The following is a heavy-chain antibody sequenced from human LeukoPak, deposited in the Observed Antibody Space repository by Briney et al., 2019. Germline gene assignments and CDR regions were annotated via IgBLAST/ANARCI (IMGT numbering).Heavy chain of an antibody. CDR2: IYYSGST. D-gene: IGHD3-10*01. CDR1: GGSIRSSSYF. J-gene: IGHJ5*02. CDR3: ARRGITMVSSPEFDP. V-gene: IGHV4-39*01. Sequence: SETLSLTCSVSGGSIRSSSYFWGWIRQPPGKGLEWIGSIYYSGSTYYNPSLKSRVTISVDTSKNQFSLKLSSVTAADTAVYYCARRGITMVSSPEFDPWGQGTLVTVSS.